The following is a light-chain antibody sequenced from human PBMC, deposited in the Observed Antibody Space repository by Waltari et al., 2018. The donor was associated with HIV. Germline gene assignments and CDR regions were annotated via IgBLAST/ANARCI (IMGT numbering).Light chain of an antibody. CDR2: NAN. CDR3: VLYMGSGIWV. Sequence: QAVVTQEPSLSVSPGGTVTLTCGLTSGSVTRSYNPTWCQQTPGQAPRTLIYNANSRSSGVPDRFSGSILGNKAALTITGAQADDESDYYCVLYMGSGIWVFGGGTKLTVL. J-gene: IGLJ3*02. V-gene: IGLV8-61*01. CDR1: SGSVTRSYN.